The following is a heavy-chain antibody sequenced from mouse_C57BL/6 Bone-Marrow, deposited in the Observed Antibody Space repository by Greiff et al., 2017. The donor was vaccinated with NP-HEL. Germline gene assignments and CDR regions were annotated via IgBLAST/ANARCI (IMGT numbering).Heavy chain of an antibody. V-gene: IGHV5-4*01. CDR2: ISDGGSYT. CDR1: GFTFSSYA. J-gene: IGHJ3*01. Sequence: EVNVVESGGGLVKPGGFLKLSCAASGFTFSSYAMSWVRQTPEKRLEWVATISDGGSYTYYPDNVKGRFTISRDNAKNNLYLQMSHLKSEDTAMYYCARDGRAWFAYWGQGTLVTVSA. CDR3: ARDGRAWFAY.